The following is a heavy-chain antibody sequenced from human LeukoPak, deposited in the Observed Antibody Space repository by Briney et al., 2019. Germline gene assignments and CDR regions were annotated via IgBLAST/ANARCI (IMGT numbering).Heavy chain of an antibody. CDR2: ITSGSSYI. CDR1: GFTVSSNS. D-gene: IGHD1-26*01. CDR3: ARDPYSGSYGNYYYYFMDV. J-gene: IGHJ6*03. Sequence: GGSLRLSCTVSGFTVSSNSMNWVRQAPGKGLEWVSSITSGSSYIYYADSVKGRFTISRDNAKNSLYLQMNSLRAEDTAVYYCARDPYSGSYGNYYYYFMDVWGKGTTVTISS. V-gene: IGHV3-21*01.